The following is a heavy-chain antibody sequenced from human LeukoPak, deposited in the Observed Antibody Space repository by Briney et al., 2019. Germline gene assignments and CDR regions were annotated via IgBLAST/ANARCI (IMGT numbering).Heavy chain of an antibody. Sequence: SETLSLTCTVSGGSISSYYWSWIRQPPGKGLEWIGYIYYSGSTNYNPSLKSRVTISVDTSKNQFSLKLSSVTAADTAVYYCARGGSSGWYGQAFDIWGQGTMVTVSS. CDR2: IYYSGST. V-gene: IGHV4-59*01. CDR3: ARGGSSGWYGQAFDI. D-gene: IGHD6-19*01. J-gene: IGHJ3*02. CDR1: GGSISSYY.